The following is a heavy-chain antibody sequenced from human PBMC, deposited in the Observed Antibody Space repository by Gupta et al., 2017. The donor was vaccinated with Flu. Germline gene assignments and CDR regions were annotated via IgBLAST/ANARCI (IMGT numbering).Heavy chain of an antibody. J-gene: IGHJ6*02. CDR1: GSCFSTYS. D-gene: IGHD3-16*01. V-gene: IGHV3-21*01. CDR3: ARGGPTLLHGMDV. Sequence: EVPLVESGGGLVKPGGSLRRSCAASGSCFSTYSMHWVRQAPGKGLEWVSCITSSSSYTHYADSVKGRFTISRDNAKTSVYLQMNSLGAEDTAVYYCARGGPTLLHGMDVWGQGTTVTVS. CDR2: ITSSSSYT.